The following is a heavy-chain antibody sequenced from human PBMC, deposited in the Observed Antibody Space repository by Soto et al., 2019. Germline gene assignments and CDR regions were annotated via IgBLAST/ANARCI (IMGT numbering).Heavy chain of an antibody. D-gene: IGHD6-19*01. CDR1: GFTFSDYY. Sequence: GGSLRLSCVASGFTFSDYYMNWVRQAPGKGLEWVAYITSDSSTIYYADSVRGRFAISRDNARNALYLEMNSLTDEDTAVYYCTRDRIAVAGRGDFFDYWGQGTLVTVSS. CDR2: ITSDSSTI. V-gene: IGHV3-48*02. J-gene: IGHJ4*02. CDR3: TRDRIAVAGRGDFFDY.